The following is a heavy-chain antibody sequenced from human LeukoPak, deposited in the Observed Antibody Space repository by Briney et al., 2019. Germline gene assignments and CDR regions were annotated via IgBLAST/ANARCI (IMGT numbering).Heavy chain of an antibody. CDR2: IYTSGNT. CDR3: ARPVPSRLGWFDP. V-gene: IGHV4-61*02. J-gene: IGHJ5*02. CDR1: GGSISSGSYY. Sequence: SSETLSLTCTVSGGSISSGSYYWSWIRQPAGKGLEWIGRIYTSGNTNYNPSLKSRVTILVDTSKNQFSLKLTSVTAADTAVYYCARPVPSRLGWFDPWGQGTLVTVSS. D-gene: IGHD1-1*01.